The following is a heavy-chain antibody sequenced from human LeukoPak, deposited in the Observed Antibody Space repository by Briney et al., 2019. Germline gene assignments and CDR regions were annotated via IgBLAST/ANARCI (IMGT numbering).Heavy chain of an antibody. Sequence: GGSLRLSCAASGFTVSSYYMSWVRQAPGKGLEWVSVVYSGGGTYHADSVKGRFIISRDSSRNTLHLQMNSLRAEDTAVYYCARLYGGNSVGDYWGQGTLVTVSS. D-gene: IGHD4-23*01. V-gene: IGHV3-66*02. CDR2: VYSGGGT. CDR3: ARLYGGNSVGDY. CDR1: GFTVSSYY. J-gene: IGHJ4*01.